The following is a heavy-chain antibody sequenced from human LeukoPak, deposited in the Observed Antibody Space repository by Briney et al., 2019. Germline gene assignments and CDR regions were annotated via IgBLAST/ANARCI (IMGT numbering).Heavy chain of an antibody. J-gene: IGHJ4*02. Sequence: GGSLRLSCAASGFTFSSYSMNWVRQAPGKGLEWVSSISSSSSYIYYADSVKGRFTISRDNAKNSLYLQMSSLRAEDTAVYYCARDRVGVVGGFDYWGQGTLVTVSS. CDR1: GFTFSSYS. CDR3: ARDRVGVVGGFDY. CDR2: ISSSSSYI. D-gene: IGHD3-16*01. V-gene: IGHV3-21*01.